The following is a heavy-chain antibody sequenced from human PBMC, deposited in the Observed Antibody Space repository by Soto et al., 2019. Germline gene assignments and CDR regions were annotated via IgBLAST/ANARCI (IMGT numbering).Heavy chain of an antibody. CDR1: GFTFSSYA. V-gene: IGHV3-30-3*01. D-gene: IGHD6-6*01. CDR2: ISYDGSNK. Sequence: QVQLVESGGGVVQPGRSLRLSCAASGFTFSSYAMHWVRQAPGKGLEWVAVISYDGSNKYYADSVKGRFTISRDNSKNTLYVQMNSLRAEDTAVYYCARPQLVGPLGAFDIWGQGTMVTVSS. J-gene: IGHJ3*02. CDR3: ARPQLVGPLGAFDI.